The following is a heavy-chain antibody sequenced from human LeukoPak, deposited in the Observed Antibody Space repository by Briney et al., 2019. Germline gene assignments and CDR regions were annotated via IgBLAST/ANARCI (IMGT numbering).Heavy chain of an antibody. D-gene: IGHD3-16*01. V-gene: IGHV3-74*01. Sequence: PGGSLRLSCAASGFPFNTYWMHWVRQAPGKGLEWVSRIDGDGSRTKYADSVEGRFTISRDNAKNTLHLQMNSLSAEDTAVYYCARGPFNYDYVYWGQGTLVTVSS. J-gene: IGHJ4*02. CDR3: ARGPFNYDYVY. CDR1: GFPFNTYW. CDR2: IDGDGSRT.